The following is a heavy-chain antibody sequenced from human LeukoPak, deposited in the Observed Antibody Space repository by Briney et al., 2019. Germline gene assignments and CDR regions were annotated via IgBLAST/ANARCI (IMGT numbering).Heavy chain of an antibody. Sequence: ASVKVSCKASGYTFTSYGIGWVRQAPGQGLEWMGWISAYSGNTNYAQKLQGRVTMTTDTSTSTAYMELRSLRSDDTAVYYCARDQFGYDSSGYYSYYFDYWGQGTLVTVSS. CDR3: ARDQFGYDSSGYYSYYFDY. CDR1: GYTFTSYG. CDR2: ISAYSGNT. J-gene: IGHJ4*02. V-gene: IGHV1-18*01. D-gene: IGHD3-22*01.